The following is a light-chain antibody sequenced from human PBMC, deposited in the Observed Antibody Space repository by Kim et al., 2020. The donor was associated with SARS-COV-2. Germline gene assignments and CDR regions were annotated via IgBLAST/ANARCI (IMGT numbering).Light chain of an antibody. V-gene: IGKV3-11*01. CDR2: DAS. J-gene: IGKJ4*01. CDR1: QSIDTS. CDR3: QQRDSWPPAVS. Sequence: PGERSTLSGRASQSIDTSLGWYQHRPGQAPRLLVYDASIRATGVPDRFSGSGSGTDFTLTISSLEPEDFSTYYCQQRDSWPPAVSFGGGTKVDIK.